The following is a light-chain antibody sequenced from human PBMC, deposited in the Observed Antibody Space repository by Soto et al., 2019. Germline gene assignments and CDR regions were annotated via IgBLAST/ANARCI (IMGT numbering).Light chain of an antibody. CDR1: SSNIGAGYD. J-gene: IGLJ2*01. Sequence: QSVLTQPPSVSGAPGQRVTISCTGSSSNIGAGYDVHWYQQLPGTPPKLLIYGNSNRPSGVPDRISGSKSGTSASLAITGLQAEDEADYYCQSYDSSLSGYVVFGGGTMLTVL. CDR3: QSYDSSLSGYVV. V-gene: IGLV1-40*01. CDR2: GNS.